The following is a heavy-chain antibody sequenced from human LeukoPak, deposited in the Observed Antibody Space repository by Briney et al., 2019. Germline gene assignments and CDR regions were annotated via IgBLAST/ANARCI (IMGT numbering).Heavy chain of an antibody. D-gene: IGHD3-22*01. Sequence: ASVKVSCKASGYTFTGYYMHWVRQAPGQGLEWMGWINPNSGGTNYAQKFQGWVTMTRDTSISTAYMELSRLRSDDTAVYYCARAADSSGYYGNFQHWGQGTLVTVSS. V-gene: IGHV1-2*04. CDR1: GYTFTGYY. CDR2: INPNSGGT. CDR3: ARAADSSGYYGNFQH. J-gene: IGHJ1*01.